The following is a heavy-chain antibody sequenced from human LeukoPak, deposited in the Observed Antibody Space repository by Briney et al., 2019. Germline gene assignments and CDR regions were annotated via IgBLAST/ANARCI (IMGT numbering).Heavy chain of an antibody. CDR1: GYTFTGYY. V-gene: IGHV1-46*01. CDR3: ARDQGVQWLARGNAFDI. Sequence: GASVKVSCKASGYTFTGYYMHWVRQAPGQGLEWMGIINPSGGSTSYAQKFQGRVTMTRDTSTSTVYMELSSLRSEDTAVYYCARDQGVQWLARGNAFDIWGQGTMVTVSS. J-gene: IGHJ3*02. D-gene: IGHD6-19*01. CDR2: INPSGGST.